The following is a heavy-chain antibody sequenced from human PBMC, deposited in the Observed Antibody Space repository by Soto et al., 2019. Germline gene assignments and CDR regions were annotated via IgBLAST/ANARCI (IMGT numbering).Heavy chain of an antibody. V-gene: IGHV3-23*01. J-gene: IGHJ4*02. CDR3: AKRPYCSGGSCYSRIFDY. Sequence: EVQLLESGGGLVQPGGSLRLSCAASGFTFSSYAMSWVRQAPGKGLEWVSAISGSGGSTYYADSVKGRFTISRDNSKNTLYLQMNSLRAEDTAVYYCAKRPYCSGGSCYSRIFDYWGQGTLVTVSS. CDR2: ISGSGGST. CDR1: GFTFSSYA. D-gene: IGHD2-15*01.